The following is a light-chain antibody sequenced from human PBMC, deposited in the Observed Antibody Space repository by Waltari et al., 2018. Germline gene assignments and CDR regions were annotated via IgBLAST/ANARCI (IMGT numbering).Light chain of an antibody. V-gene: IGLV2-14*01. CDR2: EAS. CDR1: SSDVGCYHY. J-gene: IGLJ2*01. Sequence: QSALTQPASVSGAPGQSITISCTGTSSDVGCYHYVSWYQQPPGQAPKLMIYEASNRPSGVSNRFSGSKSGNPASLTISGLQAEDEADYYCSSYTSSSHVVFGGGTKLTVL. CDR3: SSYTSSSHVV.